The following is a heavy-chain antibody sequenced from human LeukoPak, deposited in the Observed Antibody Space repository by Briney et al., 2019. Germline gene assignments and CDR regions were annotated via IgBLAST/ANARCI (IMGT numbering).Heavy chain of an antibody. CDR2: ENQDGSEI. V-gene: IGHV3-7*03. D-gene: IGHD2-21*01. J-gene: IGHJ4*02. CDR3: ARGRDVDA. Sequence: GGSLRLSCVTSGFFFNSYWMSWVRQAPGKGLEWVANENQDGSEIYYVDSVKGRFIMSRDNTKNSFYLQMSSLRVEDTAVYHCARGRDVDAWGQGTLVTVSS. CDR1: GFFFNSYW.